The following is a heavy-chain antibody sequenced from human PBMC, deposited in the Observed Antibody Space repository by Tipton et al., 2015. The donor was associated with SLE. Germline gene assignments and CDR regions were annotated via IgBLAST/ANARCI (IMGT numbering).Heavy chain of an antibody. CDR2: IYYSGST. J-gene: IGHJ1*01. Sequence: TLSLTCTVSGGSISSYYWSWIRQPPGKGLEWIGYIYYSGSTNYNPPLKSRVTISVDTSKNHFSLKLSSVTAADTAVYYCARVRGRGYFQHWGQGTLVTVSS. CDR3: ARVRGRGYFQH. D-gene: IGHD3-10*01. V-gene: IGHV4-59*01. CDR1: GGSISSYY.